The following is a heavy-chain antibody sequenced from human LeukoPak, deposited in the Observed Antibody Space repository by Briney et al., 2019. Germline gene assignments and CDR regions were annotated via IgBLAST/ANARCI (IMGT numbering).Heavy chain of an antibody. CDR3: ARVKYCSSTSCRTHFDY. D-gene: IGHD2-2*01. Sequence: ASVKVSCKASGYTFTGYYMHWVRQAPGQGLEWMGWINPNSGGTNYAQKFQGRVTMTRDTSISTAYMELSRLRSDDTAVYYCARVKYCSSTSCRTHFDYWGQGTLVTVSS. CDR2: INPNSGGT. CDR1: GYTFTGYY. V-gene: IGHV1-2*02. J-gene: IGHJ4*02.